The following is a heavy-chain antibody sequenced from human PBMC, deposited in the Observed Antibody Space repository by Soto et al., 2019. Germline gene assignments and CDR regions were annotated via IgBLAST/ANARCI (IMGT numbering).Heavy chain of an antibody. CDR2: VYYTGST. J-gene: IGHJ4*02. CDR3: ARHSLYDGDPGDADC. D-gene: IGHD3-3*01. V-gene: IGHV4-59*08. Sequence: QVQLQESGPGLVKPSETLSLTCTVSGASISTYYWGWIRQPPGKGLEWIGYVYYTGSTNYNPPLKSRVTISVDTSKHHFSLKLSAVTAAVTAIYSCARHSLYDGDPGDADCWGQGTLVTVSS. CDR1: GASISTYY.